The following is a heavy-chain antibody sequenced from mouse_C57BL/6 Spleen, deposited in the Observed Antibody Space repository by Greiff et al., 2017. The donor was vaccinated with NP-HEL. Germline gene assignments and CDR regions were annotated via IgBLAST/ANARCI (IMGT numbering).Heavy chain of an antibody. V-gene: IGHV1-55*01. J-gene: IGHJ4*01. D-gene: IGHD2-5*01. Sequence: QVHVKQPGAELVKPGASVKMSCKASGYTFTSYWITWVKQRPGQGLEWIGDIYPGSGSTNYNEKFKSKATLTVDTSSSTAYMQLSSLTSEDSAVYYCARLGYSNPAGYAMDYWGQGTSVTVSS. CDR2: IYPGSGST. CDR3: ARLGYSNPAGYAMDY. CDR1: GYTFTSYW.